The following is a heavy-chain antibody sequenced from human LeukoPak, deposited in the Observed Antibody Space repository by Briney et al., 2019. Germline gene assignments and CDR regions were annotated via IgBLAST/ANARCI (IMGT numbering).Heavy chain of an antibody. V-gene: IGHV3-21*04. Sequence: ISSSSSYIYYADSVKGRFTISRDNAKNSLYLQMNSLRAEDTAVYYCAKHGSWGGYYFDYWGQGXLVXX. CDR2: ISSSSSYI. J-gene: IGHJ4*02. CDR3: AKHGSWGGYYFDY. D-gene: IGHD3-16*01.